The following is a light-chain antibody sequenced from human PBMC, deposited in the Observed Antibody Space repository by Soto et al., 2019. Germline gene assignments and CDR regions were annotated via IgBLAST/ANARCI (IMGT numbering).Light chain of an antibody. CDR2: DAS. CDR3: QQRSNLIT. J-gene: IGKJ5*01. CDR1: QSVSSY. V-gene: IGKV3-11*01. Sequence: EIVLRQSPATLSLSPGERATLSCRASQSVSSYLAWYQQKPGQAPRLLIYDASNRATGIPARFSGSGSGTDFTLTISSLEPEDFAVYYCQQRSNLITFGQGTRLEI.